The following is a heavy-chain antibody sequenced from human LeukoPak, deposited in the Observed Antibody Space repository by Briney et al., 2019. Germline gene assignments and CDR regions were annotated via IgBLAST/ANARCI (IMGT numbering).Heavy chain of an antibody. D-gene: IGHD5-12*01. V-gene: IGHV4-34*01. CDR1: GGSFSGYS. Sequence: SETLSLTCAVYGGSFSGYSWSWLRQPPGKGLEWFGVINNSGSTNYNPSLKSRVTISVDTSKNQFSLKLSSVTAADTAVYYGARGLERRGYSGYDRNFDYWGQGTLVTVSS. J-gene: IGHJ4*02. CDR3: ARGLERRGYSGYDRNFDY. CDR2: INNSGST.